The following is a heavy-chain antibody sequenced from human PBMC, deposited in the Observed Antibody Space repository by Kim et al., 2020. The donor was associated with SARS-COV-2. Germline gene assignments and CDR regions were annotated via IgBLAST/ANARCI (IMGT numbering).Heavy chain of an antibody. CDR2: ISSSSSTI. Sequence: GGSLRLSCAASGFTFSSYSMNWVRQAPGKGLEWVSYISSSSSTIYYADSVKGRYTISRDNAKNSLYLQMNSLRAEDTAVYYCVLIDDLVSFDIWGQGAMVTVSS. V-gene: IGHV3-48*04. J-gene: IGHJ3*02. CDR3: VLIDDLVSFDI. CDR1: GFTFSSYS. D-gene: IGHD3-16*02.